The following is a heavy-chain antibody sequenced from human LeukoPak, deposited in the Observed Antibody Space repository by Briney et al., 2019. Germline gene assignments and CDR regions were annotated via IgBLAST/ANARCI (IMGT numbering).Heavy chain of an antibody. CDR2: IYTSGST. CDR1: GGSTSSGSYY. V-gene: IGHV4-61*02. J-gene: IGHJ4*02. CDR3: AWGYGDYRPLDY. D-gene: IGHD4-17*01. Sequence: SETLSLTCTVSGGSTSSGSYYWSWIRQPAGKGLEWIGRIYTSGSTNYNPSLKSRVTISVDTSKNQFSLKLSSVTAADTAVYYCAWGYGDYRPLDYWGQGTLVTVSS.